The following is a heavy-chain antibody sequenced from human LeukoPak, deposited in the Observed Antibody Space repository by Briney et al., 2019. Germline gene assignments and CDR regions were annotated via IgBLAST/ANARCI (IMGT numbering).Heavy chain of an antibody. D-gene: IGHD2-21*01. J-gene: IGHJ4*02. Sequence: GGSLRLSCAASGFTFSSYTMSWVRQAPGKGLEWVAVISYDGSNEYYADSVKGRFTISRDNSKNTLYLQMSSLRAEDTAVYYCAKEFNRGLPDYWGQGTLVTVPS. V-gene: IGHV3-30*18. CDR3: AKEFNRGLPDY. CDR1: GFTFSSYT. CDR2: ISYDGSNE.